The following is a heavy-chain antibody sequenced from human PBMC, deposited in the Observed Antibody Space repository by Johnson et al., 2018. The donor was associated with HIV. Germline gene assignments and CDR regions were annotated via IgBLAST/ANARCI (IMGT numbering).Heavy chain of an antibody. CDR1: GFTVSSSYA. D-gene: IGHD3-22*01. J-gene: IGHJ3*02. Sequence: VQLVESGGGLIQPGGSLRLSCAASGFTVSSSYAMSWVRQAPGKGLEWVSAISGSGGSTYYADSVKGRFTISRDDSKNTLYLQMNSLKTEDTAVYYCTICITMIVVVTTDAFDIWGQGTMVTVSS. CDR3: TICITMIVVVTTDAFDI. CDR2: ISGSGGST. V-gene: IGHV3-23*04.